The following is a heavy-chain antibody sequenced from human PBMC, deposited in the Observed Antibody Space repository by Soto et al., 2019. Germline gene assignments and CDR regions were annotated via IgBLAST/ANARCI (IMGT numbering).Heavy chain of an antibody. Sequence: SETLSLTCTVSGGSVYSDGYYWGWIRRPPGQGLEWIGNIYYSGSTYYNPSLTSRVTMSIDTSQEQFSLKLSSVTATDTAVYYCAIHVNLPLAGTCSHSRGRGTLVTGSS. CDR1: GGSVYSDGYY. CDR2: IYYSGST. V-gene: IGHV4-39*07. CDR3: AIHVNLPLAGTCSHS. J-gene: IGHJ4*02. D-gene: IGHD6-19*01.